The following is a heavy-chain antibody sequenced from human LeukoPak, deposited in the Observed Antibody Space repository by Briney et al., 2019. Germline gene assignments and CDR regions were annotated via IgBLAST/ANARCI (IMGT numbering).Heavy chain of an antibody. J-gene: IGHJ4*02. D-gene: IGHD4-23*01. Sequence: AGVSLRLSCAASGFTFSSHWMNWVRQAPGQGLEWVANIKQGGGERNYVDPAKGRFTISRDDAKNSLYLQINSLRAEDTAIYYCARGPAYGGRTDYLDYWGQGTLVTVSS. CDR2: IKQGGGER. CDR3: ARGPAYGGRTDYLDY. CDR1: GFTFSSHW. V-gene: IGHV3-7*03.